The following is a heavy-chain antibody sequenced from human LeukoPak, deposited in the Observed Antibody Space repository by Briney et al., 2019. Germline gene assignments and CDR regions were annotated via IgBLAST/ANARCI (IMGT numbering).Heavy chain of an antibody. CDR3: AGHLGGGAYPLDY. V-gene: IGHV4-59*10. CDR1: GGPITSFS. Sequence: SETLSLTCAASGGPITSFSRGWVRQPPGKGLEYVGWIYWSGNTYYNTSLESRLTLSRDTSNNQFSLRLISVTTADTAIYYCAGHLGGGAYPLDYWGQGILVTVSS. CDR2: IYWSGNT. D-gene: IGHD1-26*01. J-gene: IGHJ4*02.